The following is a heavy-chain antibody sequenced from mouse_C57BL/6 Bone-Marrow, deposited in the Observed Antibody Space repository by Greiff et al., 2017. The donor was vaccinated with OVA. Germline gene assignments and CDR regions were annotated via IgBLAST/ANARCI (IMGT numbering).Heavy chain of an antibody. V-gene: IGHV2-5*01. CDR3: AKETAQANWYFDV. J-gene: IGHJ1*03. CDR2: IWRGGST. Sequence: VQRVESGPGLVQPSQSLSITCTVSGFSLTSYGVHWVRQSPGKGLEWLGVIWRGGSTDYNAAFMSRLSITKDNSKSQVFFKMNSLQADDTAIYYCAKETAQANWYFDVWGTGTTVTVSS. CDR1: GFSLTSYG. D-gene: IGHD3-2*02.